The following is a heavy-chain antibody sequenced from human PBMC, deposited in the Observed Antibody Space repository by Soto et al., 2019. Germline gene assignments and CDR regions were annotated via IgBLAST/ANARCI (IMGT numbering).Heavy chain of an antibody. D-gene: IGHD2-8*01. J-gene: IGHJ6*03. CDR1: GGSISSYY. V-gene: IGHV4-59*12. Sequence: SETLSLTCTVSGGSISSYYWSWIRQPPGKGLEWIGYIYYSGSTNYNPSLKSRVTISVDTSKNQLSLKLSSVTAADTAVYYCARVGYCTNGVCHYYYYMDVWGKGTTVTVSS. CDR3: ARVGYCTNGVCHYYYYMDV. CDR2: IYYSGST.